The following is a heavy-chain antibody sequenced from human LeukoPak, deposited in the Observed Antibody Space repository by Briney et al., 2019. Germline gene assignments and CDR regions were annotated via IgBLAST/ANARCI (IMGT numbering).Heavy chain of an antibody. D-gene: IGHD3-3*02. CDR1: GFTFSSYG. V-gene: IGHV3-30*03. J-gene: IGHJ4*02. Sequence: PGGSLRLSCAASGFTFSSYGMHWVRQAPGKGLEWVAVISYDGSNKYYADSVKGRFTISRDNSKNTLYLQMNSLRAEDTAVYYCAREGHLYYFDYWGQGTLVTVSS. CDR2: ISYDGSNK. CDR3: AREGHLYYFDY.